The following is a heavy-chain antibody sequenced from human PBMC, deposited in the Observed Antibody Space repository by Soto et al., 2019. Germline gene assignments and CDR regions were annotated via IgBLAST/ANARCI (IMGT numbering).Heavy chain of an antibody. D-gene: IGHD3-3*01. CDR2: IKQDGSEK. Sequence: VQLVESGGALVQPGGSLRLSCAASGFTFSSYWMSWVRQAPGKGLEWVANIKQDGSEKYYVDSVKGRFIISRDNAKNSLYQQVNSLRAEDTAVYYWARDDGGFWAGYSERGFDNWGQGTRVRVTS. CDR3: ARDDGGFWAGYSERGFDN. CDR1: GFTFSSYW. J-gene: IGHJ4*02. V-gene: IGHV3-7*01.